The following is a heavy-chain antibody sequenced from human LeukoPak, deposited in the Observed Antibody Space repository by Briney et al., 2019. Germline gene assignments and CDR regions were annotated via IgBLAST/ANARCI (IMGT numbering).Heavy chain of an antibody. Sequence: PSETLSLTCTVSGGSISSGSYYWSWIRQPAGKGLEWIGRIYTSGNTNHNPSLKSRVTISLDMSKNQFSLMLNSVTAADTAVYYCARDHSYGHVDYWGQGTLVTVSS. CDR1: GGSISSGSYY. CDR3: ARDHSYGHVDY. CDR2: IYTSGNT. D-gene: IGHD5-18*01. J-gene: IGHJ4*02. V-gene: IGHV4-61*02.